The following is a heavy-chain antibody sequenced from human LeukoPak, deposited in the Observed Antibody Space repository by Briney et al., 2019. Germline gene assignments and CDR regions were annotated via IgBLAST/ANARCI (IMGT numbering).Heavy chain of an antibody. CDR1: VGSFSGYY. D-gene: IGHD3-22*01. CDR3: ARGRYYDSSGDAFDI. J-gene: IGHJ3*02. V-gene: IGHV4-34*01. CDR2: INHSGST. Sequence: SETLSLTCAVYVGSFSGYYWTWIRQPPGKGLEWIGEINHSGSTNYNPSLKSRVTISVDTSKNQFSLKLSSVTAADTAVYYCARGRYYDSSGDAFDIWGQGTMVTVSS.